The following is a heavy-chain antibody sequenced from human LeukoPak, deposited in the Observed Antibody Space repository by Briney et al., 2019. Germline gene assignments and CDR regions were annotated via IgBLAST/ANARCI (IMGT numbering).Heavy chain of an antibody. J-gene: IGHJ4*02. CDR1: GFRFSDYY. V-gene: IGHV3-11*01. CDR3: ASLYDSTGFCFDY. Sequence: GGSLRLSCVVSGFRFSDYYMSWIRQTPGKGLELIPYISGSGDAIYYTDSVKGRFTISRDNAKNSLYLQLDSLSAEDTAFYYCASLYDSTGFCFDYWGQGALVTVS. D-gene: IGHD3-22*01. CDR2: ISGSGDAI.